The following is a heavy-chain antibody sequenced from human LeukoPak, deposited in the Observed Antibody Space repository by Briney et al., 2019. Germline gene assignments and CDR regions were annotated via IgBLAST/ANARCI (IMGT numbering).Heavy chain of an antibody. CDR1: GFTFSDYY. J-gene: IGHJ3*02. CDR3: ARGKSSVVVVVAATGDAFDI. CDR2: ISSSGSTI. D-gene: IGHD2-15*01. V-gene: IGHV3-11*01. Sequence: PGGSLRLSCAASGFTFSDYYMSWIRQAPGKGLEWVSYISSSGSTIYYADSAKGRFTISRDNAKNSLYLQMNSLRAEDTAVYYCARGKSSVVVVVAATGDAFDIWGQGTMVTVSS.